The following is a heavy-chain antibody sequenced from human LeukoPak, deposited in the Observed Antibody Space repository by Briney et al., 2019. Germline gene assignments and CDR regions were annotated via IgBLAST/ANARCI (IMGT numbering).Heavy chain of an antibody. J-gene: IGHJ4*02. CDR3: ARLGIAVAGLGDY. CDR2: INHSGST. D-gene: IGHD6-19*01. Sequence: SETLSLTCAVYGGSFSGYYWSWIRQPPGKGLEWIGEINHSGSTNYNPSLKSRVTISVDTSKNQFSLKLSSVTAADTAVYYCARLGIAVAGLGDYWGQGTLVTVSS. V-gene: IGHV4-34*01. CDR1: GGSFSGYY.